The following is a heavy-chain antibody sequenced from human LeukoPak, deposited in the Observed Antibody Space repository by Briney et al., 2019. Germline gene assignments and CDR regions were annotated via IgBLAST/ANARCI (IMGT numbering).Heavy chain of an antibody. CDR2: INKSGST. D-gene: IGHD3-3*01. Sequence: SETLSHTCSVYGVSFSGYYWGWIRQPPGKVLEWIGEINKSGSTNNTPTPKSRVTISVDTSKTQFSLELSSVTAANTAVDYCARAGKVAIFGVVNNWFDPWGQGTLVTVSS. CDR1: GVSFSGYY. CDR3: ARAGKVAIFGVVNNWFDP. V-gene: IGHV4-34*01. J-gene: IGHJ5*02.